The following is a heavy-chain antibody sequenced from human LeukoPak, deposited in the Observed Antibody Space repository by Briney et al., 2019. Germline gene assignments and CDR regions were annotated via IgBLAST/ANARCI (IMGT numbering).Heavy chain of an antibody. CDR3: ARYQLLGYYFDY. D-gene: IGHD2-2*01. Sequence: EGSLRLSCTVSEFTSDNYGVSWVRQAPGKGLEWVAGINWNAGSTSYADSVKGRFTISKDNAKNSVFLQMNSLRAEDTALYYCARYQLLGYYFDYWGQGTLVTVSS. V-gene: IGHV3-20*04. CDR1: EFTSDNYG. CDR2: INWNAGST. J-gene: IGHJ4*02.